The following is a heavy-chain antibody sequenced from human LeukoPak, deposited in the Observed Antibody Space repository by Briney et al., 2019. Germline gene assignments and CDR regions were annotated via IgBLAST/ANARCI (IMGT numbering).Heavy chain of an antibody. CDR1: GFTFSSYG. Sequence: GGSLRLSCAASGFTFSSYGMSWVRQAPGKGLEWVSAISGSGGSTYYADSVKGRFTISRDNSKNTLYLQMNSLRAEDTAVYYCARYYYDSSGYYPIDYWGQGTLVTASS. D-gene: IGHD3-22*01. CDR2: ISGSGGST. J-gene: IGHJ4*02. CDR3: ARYYYDSSGYYPIDY. V-gene: IGHV3-23*01.